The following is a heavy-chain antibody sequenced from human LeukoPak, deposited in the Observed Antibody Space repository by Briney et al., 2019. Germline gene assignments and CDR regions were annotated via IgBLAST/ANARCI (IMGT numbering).Heavy chain of an antibody. J-gene: IGHJ5*02. D-gene: IGHD2-2*02. CDR3: ARDRYCSSTSCYTGNWFDP. Sequence: SETLSLTCTVSGGSISSGGYYWSWIRQHPGKGLEWIGYICYSGSTYYNPSLKSRVTISVDTSKNQFSLKLSSVTAADTAVYYCARDRYCSSTSCYTGNWFDPWGQGTLVTVSS. V-gene: IGHV4-31*03. CDR2: ICYSGST. CDR1: GGSISSGGYY.